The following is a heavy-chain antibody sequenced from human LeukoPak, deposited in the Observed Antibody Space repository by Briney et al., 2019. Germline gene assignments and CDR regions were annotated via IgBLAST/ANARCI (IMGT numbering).Heavy chain of an antibody. CDR2: MNPNSGNT. CDR1: GYTFTSYD. D-gene: IGHD2/OR15-2a*01. CDR3: ARGSFGPYYSDY. Sequence: ASVKVSCKASGYTFTSYDINWVRQATGQGLEWMGWMNPNSGNTGYAQKFQGRVTITRNTSISTAYMELSSLRSEDTAVYYCARGSFGPYYSDYWGQGTLVTVSS. V-gene: IGHV1-8*03. J-gene: IGHJ4*02.